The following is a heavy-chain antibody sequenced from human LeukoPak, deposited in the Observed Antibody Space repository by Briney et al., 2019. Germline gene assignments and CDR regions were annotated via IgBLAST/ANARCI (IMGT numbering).Heavy chain of an antibody. V-gene: IGHV5-51*01. CDR3: ARGLYYYDSSGYYYSDAFDI. J-gene: IGHJ3*02. D-gene: IGHD3-22*01. Sequence: GESLKISCKGSGYSFTSYWIGWVRQMPGKGLEWMGIIYPGDSDTRYSPSFQGQVTISADKSISTAYLQWSSLKASDTAMYYCARGLYYYDSSGYYYSDAFDIWGQGTMVTVSS. CDR2: IYPGDSDT. CDR1: GYSFTSYW.